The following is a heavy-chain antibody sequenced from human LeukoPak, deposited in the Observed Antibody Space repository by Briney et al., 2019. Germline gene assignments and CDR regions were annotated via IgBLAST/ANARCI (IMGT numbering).Heavy chain of an antibody. CDR1: GLAISSFA. CDR3: TKELHVAVAVADYYYFYMDV. J-gene: IGHJ6*03. Sequence: GESLRLSCAASGLAISSFAMGWVRQSSGPVLEWLSTINAGGNTTFYADSVKGRFTISRDDSKNTLYLHMDSLRPDDTAIYYCTKELHVAVAVADYYYFYMDVWGRGTAVTVSS. D-gene: IGHD6-19*01. CDR2: INAGGNTT. V-gene: IGHV3-23*01.